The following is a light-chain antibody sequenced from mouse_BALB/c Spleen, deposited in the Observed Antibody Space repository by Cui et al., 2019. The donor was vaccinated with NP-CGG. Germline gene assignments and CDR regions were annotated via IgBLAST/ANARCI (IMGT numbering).Light chain of an antibody. CDR1: TGAVTTSNY. Sequence: QAVFTQESSLTTSPGETVTLTCRSNTGAVTTSNYANWVQEKPDHLFTGLIGGTNNRAPGVPARFSGSLLGDKATLTITGAQTEDEAIYFCALWYSNHWVFGGGTKLTVL. J-gene: IGLJ1*01. V-gene: IGLV1*01. CDR2: GTN. CDR3: ALWYSNHWV.